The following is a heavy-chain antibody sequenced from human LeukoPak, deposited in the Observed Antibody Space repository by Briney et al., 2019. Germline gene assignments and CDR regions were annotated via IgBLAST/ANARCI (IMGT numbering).Heavy chain of an antibody. D-gene: IGHD5-18*01. CDR2: IDIGSTYI. CDR1: GFTFSSYS. J-gene: IGHJ4*02. CDR3: ARGPDTVWGPL. V-gene: IGHV3-21*01. Sequence: GGSLRLSCVASGFTFSSYSMNWVRQAPGKGLEWVSSIDIGSTYIYYADSVKGRFTISRDNAKNSLFLQMNSLRAEDTAVYYCARGPDTVWGPLWGQGTLVTVSS.